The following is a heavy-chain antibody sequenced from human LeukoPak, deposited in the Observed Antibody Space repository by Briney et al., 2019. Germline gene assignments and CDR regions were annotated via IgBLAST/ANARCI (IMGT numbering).Heavy chain of an antibody. CDR2: INTNTGNP. D-gene: IGHD3-10*01. Sequence: GASVKVSCKASGYTFTSYAMNWVRQAPGQGLEWMGWINTNTGNPTYAQGFTGRFVFSLDTSVSTAYLQISSLKAEDTAVYYCASVYYGSGSSTALMNWGQGTLVTVSS. J-gene: IGHJ4*02. V-gene: IGHV7-4-1*02. CDR1: GYTFTSYA. CDR3: ASVYYGSGSSTALMN.